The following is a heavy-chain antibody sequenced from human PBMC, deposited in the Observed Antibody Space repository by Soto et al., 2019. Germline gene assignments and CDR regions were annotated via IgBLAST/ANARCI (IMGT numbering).Heavy chain of an antibody. CDR1: EFTLSNAW. CDR2: IQSNTDGGTT. J-gene: IGHJ4*02. Sequence: EVQLVESRGGLVKPGVSLRLSCAASEFTLSNAWMSWVRQAPGKGLEWVGRIQSNTDGGTTDYAAPVKGRFTISRDDSENTLFLQMNSVKSEDTAMYYCTTLLIWSGELSEVDYWGLGTLVTVSS. CDR3: TTLLIWSGELSEVDY. V-gene: IGHV3-15*01. D-gene: IGHD3-10*01.